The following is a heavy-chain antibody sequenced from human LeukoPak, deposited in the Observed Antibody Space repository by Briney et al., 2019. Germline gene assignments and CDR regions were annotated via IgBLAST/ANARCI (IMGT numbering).Heavy chain of an antibody. D-gene: IGHD3-10*01. CDR1: GFTFSSYS. J-gene: IGHJ4*02. CDR3: ARDPYYYGSGSDY. V-gene: IGHV3-48*04. Sequence: GGSLRLSCAASGFTFSSYSMNWVRQAPGKGLEWVSYISSSSSTIYYADSVKGRFTISRDNAKNSLYLQMNSLRAEDTALYYCARDPYYYGSGSDYWGQGTLVTVSS. CDR2: ISSSSSTI.